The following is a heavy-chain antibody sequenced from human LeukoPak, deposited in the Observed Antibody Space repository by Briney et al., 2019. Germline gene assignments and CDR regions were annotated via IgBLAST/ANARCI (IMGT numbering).Heavy chain of an antibody. CDR2: IYYSGST. J-gene: IGHJ4*02. Sequence: SETLSLTCTVSGGSISSGGYYWSWIRQHPGTGLEWIGYIYYSGSTYYNPSLKSRVTISVDTSKNQFSLKLSSVTAADTAVYYCARLPRYGGTFDYWGQGTLVTVSS. CDR1: GGSISSGGYY. V-gene: IGHV4-31*03. D-gene: IGHD4-23*01. CDR3: ARLPRYGGTFDY.